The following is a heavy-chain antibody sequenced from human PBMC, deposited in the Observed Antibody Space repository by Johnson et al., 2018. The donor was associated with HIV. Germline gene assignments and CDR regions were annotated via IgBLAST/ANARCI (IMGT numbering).Heavy chain of an antibody. Sequence: QVQLVESGGGVVHPGRSLRLSCAATGFTFTSYGMHWVRQAPGKGLEWVAVISYDGSNKYYADSVKGRFTISRDNSKNTLYLQMKSLRAEDTAVYYCARGLGAAAGASDIWGQGTMVTFSS. J-gene: IGHJ3*02. CDR2: ISYDGSNK. CDR1: GFTFTSYG. V-gene: IGHV3-30*19. CDR3: ARGLGAAAGASDI. D-gene: IGHD6-13*01.